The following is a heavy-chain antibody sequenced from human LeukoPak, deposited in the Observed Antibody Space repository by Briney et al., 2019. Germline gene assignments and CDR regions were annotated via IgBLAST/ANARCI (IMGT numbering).Heavy chain of an antibody. V-gene: IGHV3-21*01. D-gene: IGHD6-13*01. CDR1: GFTFSNYA. J-gene: IGHJ5*02. CDR3: ARKYSSSWPRGWFDP. Sequence: GGSLRLSCAASGFTFSNYAMNWVRQAPGKGLEWVSSISSSSIYIYYADSLKGRFTISRDNAKNSLYLQMNSLRAEDTAVYYCARKYSSSWPRGWFDPWGQGTLVTVSS. CDR2: ISSSSIYI.